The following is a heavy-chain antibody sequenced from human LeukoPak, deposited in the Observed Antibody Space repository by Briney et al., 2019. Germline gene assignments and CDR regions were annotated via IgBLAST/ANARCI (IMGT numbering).Heavy chain of an antibody. Sequence: PGGSLRLSCAASGFMFDDYAMHWVRQVPGRGLEWVSLISGDAVSSFYAESVRGRFTISRDNNNNSLSLQMHSLTSEDTAFYYCAREQFSHTSNFFDNWGQGILVTLSS. CDR2: ISGDAVSS. CDR3: AREQFSHTSNFFDN. V-gene: IGHV3-43*02. J-gene: IGHJ4*02. D-gene: IGHD5-24*01. CDR1: GFMFDDYA.